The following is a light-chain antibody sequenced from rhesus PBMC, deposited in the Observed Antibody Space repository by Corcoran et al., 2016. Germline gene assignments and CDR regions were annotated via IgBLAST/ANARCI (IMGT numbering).Light chain of an antibody. CDR1: ESVGSY. CDR3: QQYYDLLPT. V-gene: IGKV3-40*03. J-gene: IGKJ1*01. Sequence: EIVMTQSPATLSLSPGETATISCRASESVGSYVAWYQQKPGQAPKLLVHSAYFRATGLPDRFSGSGSRTEFTVNIRSLEPEDVGVYHCQQYYDLLPTFGLGTKVEIK. CDR2: SAY.